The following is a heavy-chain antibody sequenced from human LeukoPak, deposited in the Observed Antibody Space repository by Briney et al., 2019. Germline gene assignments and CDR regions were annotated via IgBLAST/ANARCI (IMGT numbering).Heavy chain of an antibody. CDR3: ATWSSSWSAFDL. J-gene: IGHJ3*01. CDR1: GYTFTGYY. Sequence: GASVKVSCKASGYTFTGYYMHWVRQVPGQGLEWMGWINPKSGGTNYEQKFQGRVTMTRDTSITTAYMELSRLRSDDTAVYYCATWSSSWSAFDLWGQGTMVAVSS. V-gene: IGHV1-2*02. D-gene: IGHD6-13*01. CDR2: INPKSGGT.